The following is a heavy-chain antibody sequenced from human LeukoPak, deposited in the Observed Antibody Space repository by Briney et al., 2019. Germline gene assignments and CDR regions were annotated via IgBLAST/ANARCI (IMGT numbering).Heavy chain of an antibody. CDR3: ARVLREYSSSSGDY. Sequence: GGSLRLSCAASGFTFSSYSMNWVRQAPGKGLEWVSSISSSSSYIYYADSVKGRFTISRDNAKNSLYLQMNSLGAEDTAVYFCARVLREYSSSSGDYWGQGSLVTVSS. J-gene: IGHJ4*02. D-gene: IGHD6-6*01. CDR1: GFTFSSYS. CDR2: ISSSSSYI. V-gene: IGHV3-21*01.